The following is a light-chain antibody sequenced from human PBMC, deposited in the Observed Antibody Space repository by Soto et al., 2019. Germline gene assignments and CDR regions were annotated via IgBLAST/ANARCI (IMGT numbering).Light chain of an antibody. V-gene: IGLV1-51*02. J-gene: IGLJ1*01. CDR2: ENN. CDR3: AAWDTSLIAYV. Sequence: QSVLTQPPSVSAAPGQKVTISCSGSSSNIGKNYVSWYQQLPGTAPKLLIYENNKRPSGIPDRFSGSKSGTSATLGIAGLQTGDEADYYCAAWDTSLIAYVFGTGTKVTVL. CDR1: SSNIGKNY.